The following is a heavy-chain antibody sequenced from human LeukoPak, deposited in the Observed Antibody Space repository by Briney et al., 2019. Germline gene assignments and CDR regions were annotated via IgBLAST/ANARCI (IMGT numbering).Heavy chain of an antibody. CDR3: ARGSGALYYGMDV. CDR1: GGSISSHY. D-gene: IGHD3-10*01. CDR2: IYYSGNT. Sequence: TSSETLSLTCIVSGGSISSHYWTWIRQPPGKGLEYIGYIYYSGNTNYNPSLKSRVTISADTSKDQFSLKLTSVTAADTAVYYCARGSGALYYGMDVWGQGTTVTVSS. J-gene: IGHJ6*02. V-gene: IGHV4-59*11.